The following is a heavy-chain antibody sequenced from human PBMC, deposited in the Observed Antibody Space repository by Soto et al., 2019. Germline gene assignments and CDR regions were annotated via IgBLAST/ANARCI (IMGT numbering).Heavy chain of an antibody. CDR1: GYPFTSYY. CDR2: INPSVGST. V-gene: IGHV1-46*03. D-gene: IGHD6-13*01. J-gene: IGHJ5*02. CDR3: ARGNSRDNWFDP. Sequence: QVQLVQSGAEVKKPGASVKVSCKASGYPFTSYYMHWVRQAPGQGLEWMGIINPSVGSTSYAQKFQGRVTMTRDTSTSTVYMELSRLRSEDTAVYYCARGNSRDNWFDPWGQGTLVTVSS.